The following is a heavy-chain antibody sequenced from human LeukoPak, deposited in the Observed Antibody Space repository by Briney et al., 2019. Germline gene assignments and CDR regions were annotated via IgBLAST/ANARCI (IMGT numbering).Heavy chain of an antibody. CDR2: INPNSGGT. CDR3: ATADSSGYYLEV. D-gene: IGHD3-22*01. Sequence: EASVKVSCKASGYTFTGYYMHWVRQAPGQGLEWMGWINPNSGGTNYAQKFQGRVTMTSDTSISTAYMELSRLRSDDTAVYYCATADSSGYYLEVWGQGTLVTVSS. V-gene: IGHV1-2*02. CDR1: GYTFTGYY. J-gene: IGHJ4*02.